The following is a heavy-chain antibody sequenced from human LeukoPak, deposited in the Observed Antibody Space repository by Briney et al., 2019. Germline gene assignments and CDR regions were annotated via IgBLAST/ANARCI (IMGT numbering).Heavy chain of an antibody. CDR1: GYSISSGNY. D-gene: IGHD3-16*01. V-gene: IGHV4-38-2*02. CDR3: ARVAAGERNNYMDV. J-gene: IGHJ6*03. Sequence: PSETLSLTCTVSGYSISSGNYWGWIRQPPGKGLEWIGSIYHSESTYYNPSLKSRVTISVDTSKNQFSLKLSSVTAADTAVYCCARVAAGERNNYMDVWGKGTTVTVSS. CDR2: IYHSEST.